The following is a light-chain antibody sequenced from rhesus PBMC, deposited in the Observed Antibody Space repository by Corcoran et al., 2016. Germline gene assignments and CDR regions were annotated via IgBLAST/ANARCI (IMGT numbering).Light chain of an antibody. CDR3: VQTRSSWA. CDR1: ESVSFFGSNL. J-gene: IGKJ1*01. Sequence: DIILTQSPASWSAFRGQSVTSTCRASESVSFFGSNLIHWNQQKPGQPPKLLIYQTSNKDTGVPARLSGSGYGTDLTPSLTTVEFDDTADYSYVQTRSSWAFGQGTEVEIK. V-gene: IGKV7-13*01. CDR2: QTS.